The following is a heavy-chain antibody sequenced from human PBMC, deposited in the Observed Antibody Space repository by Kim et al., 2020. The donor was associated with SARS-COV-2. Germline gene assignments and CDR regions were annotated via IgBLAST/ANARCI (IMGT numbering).Heavy chain of an antibody. J-gene: IGHJ4*02. CDR3: ARVSRGGSGSY. D-gene: IGHD3-10*01. V-gene: IGHV3-7*03. CDR1: KFIFGSYW. CDR2: INQDGSEK. Sequence: GGSLRLSCAASKFIFGSYWMSWVRQAPGKGLEWVAIINQDGSEKYYVDSVKGRFTISRDNARSSLYLQMDSLRVDDTAFYYCARVSRGGSGSYWGQGTLVTVSS.